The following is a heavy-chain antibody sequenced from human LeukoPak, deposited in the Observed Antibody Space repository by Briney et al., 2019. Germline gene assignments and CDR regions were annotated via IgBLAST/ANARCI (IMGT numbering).Heavy chain of an antibody. Sequence: GGSLRLSCAASGFTFSSYAMSWVRQAPGKGLEWVSAISGSGGSTYYADSVKGRFTISRDNSKNTLYLQMSSLRAEDTVVYYCAKAQIAVADAFDYWGQGTLVAVSS. CDR1: GFTFSSYA. J-gene: IGHJ4*02. V-gene: IGHV3-23*01. D-gene: IGHD6-19*01. CDR3: AKAQIAVADAFDY. CDR2: ISGSGGST.